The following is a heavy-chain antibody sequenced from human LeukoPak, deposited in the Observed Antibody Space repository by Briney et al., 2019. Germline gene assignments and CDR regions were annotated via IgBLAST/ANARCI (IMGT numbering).Heavy chain of an antibody. V-gene: IGHV3-48*03. CDR1: GFTFSDYW. CDR3: ARAPGRAEYYFDY. CDR2: ISSSGSTI. J-gene: IGHJ4*02. D-gene: IGHD1-26*01. Sequence: AGGSLRLSCAASGFTFSDYWLHWVRQAPGKGLVWVSYISSSGSTIYYADSVKGRFTTSRDNAKNSLYLQMNSLRAEDTAVYYCARAPGRAEYYFDYWGQGTLVTVSS.